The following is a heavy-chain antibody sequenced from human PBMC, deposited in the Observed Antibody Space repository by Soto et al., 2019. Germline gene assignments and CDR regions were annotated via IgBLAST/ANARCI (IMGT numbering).Heavy chain of an antibody. CDR2: ISSSGSTL. D-gene: IGHD2-2*01. CDR1: GFTFSDYY. J-gene: IGHJ6*02. Sequence: GGSLRLSCAASGFTFSDYYMSWIRQAPGKGREWVSYISSSGSTLYYADSVKGRFTISRDNAKNSLYLQMNSLRAEDTAVYYCARRLYCSSTSCYDSYYYGMDVWGQATTVTVSS. V-gene: IGHV3-11*04. CDR3: ARRLYCSSTSCYDSYYYGMDV.